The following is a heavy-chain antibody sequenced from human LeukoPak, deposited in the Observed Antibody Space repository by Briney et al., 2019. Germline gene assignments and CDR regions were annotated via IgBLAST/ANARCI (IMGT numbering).Heavy chain of an antibody. V-gene: IGHV1-46*01. CDR1: GYTFTSYY. D-gene: IGHD6-13*01. CDR2: INPSGGST. Sequence: ASVKVSCKASGYTFTSYYMHWVRQAPGQGLEWMGIINPSGGSTSYAQKFQGRVTMTRDTSTSTVYMELGSLRSEDTAVYYCARDASSSSSWPGGAFDIWGQGTMVTVSS. CDR3: ARDASSSSSWPGGAFDI. J-gene: IGHJ3*02.